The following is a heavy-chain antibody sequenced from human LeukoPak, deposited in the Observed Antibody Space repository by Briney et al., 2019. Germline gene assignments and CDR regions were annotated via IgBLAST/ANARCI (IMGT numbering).Heavy chain of an antibody. CDR3: AKGPLTEVAGTTWDY. CDR2: ISGSGGVT. V-gene: IGHV3-23*01. CDR1: GLTFRNYA. D-gene: IGHD6-19*01. Sequence: GGSLRLSCAVTGLTFRNYAMSWVRQAPGKGPEWVSDISGSGGVTHYADSVKGRFSISRDNSKNTLYLQMSSLRAEDTAVYYCAKGPLTEVAGTTWDYWGQGTLVTVSS. J-gene: IGHJ4*02.